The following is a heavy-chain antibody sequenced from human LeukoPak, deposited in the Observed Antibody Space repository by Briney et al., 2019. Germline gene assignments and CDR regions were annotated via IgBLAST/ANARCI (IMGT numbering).Heavy chain of an antibody. CDR1: GFTFSSHE. CDR3: ARGPYSSSWSAWFDP. V-gene: IGHV3-48*03. D-gene: IGHD6-13*01. J-gene: IGHJ5*02. CDR2: IRSSGTSI. Sequence: GGSLRLSCAASGFTFSSHEMNWVRQAPGKGLEWVSYIRSSGTSIYYADTVKGRFTISRDNAKNSLYLQMNSLRAEDTAFYYCARGPYSSSWSAWFDPWGQGTLVTVSS.